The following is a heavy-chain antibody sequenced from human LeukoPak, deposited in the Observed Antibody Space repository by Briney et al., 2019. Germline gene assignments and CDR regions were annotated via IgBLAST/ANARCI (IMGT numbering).Heavy chain of an antibody. J-gene: IGHJ3*02. CDR1: GFTFGDYA. D-gene: IGHD2-21*02. CDR3: TRDGGRKTYFVVVTGAAFDI. Sequence: GGSLRLSCTASGFTFGDYAMSWFRQAPGKGLEWVGFIRSKAYGGTTEYAASVKGRFTISRDDSKSIAYLQMNSLKTEDTAVYYCTRDGGRKTYFVVVTGAAFDIWGQGTMVTVSS. CDR2: IRSKAYGGTT. V-gene: IGHV3-49*03.